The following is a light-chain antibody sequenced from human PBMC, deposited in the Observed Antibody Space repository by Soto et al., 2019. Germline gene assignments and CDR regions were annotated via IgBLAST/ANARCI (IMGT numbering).Light chain of an antibody. CDR3: SSYTSSSTNYV. CDR1: SSDVGGYNY. CDR2: DVS. J-gene: IGLJ1*01. V-gene: IGLV2-14*01. Sequence: QSALTQPASVSGSPGQSITISCTGTSSDVGGYNYVSWYQRHPGKAPKLMIYDVSNRPSGVSNRFSGSKSGNTASLTISGLQAENEADYYCSSYTSSSTNYVFGTGTKLTVL.